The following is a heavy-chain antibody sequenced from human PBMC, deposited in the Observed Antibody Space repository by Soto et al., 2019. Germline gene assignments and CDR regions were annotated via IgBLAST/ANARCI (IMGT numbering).Heavy chain of an antibody. CDR3: ARGLGIVATIPFDY. Sequence: QVQLQQWGAGLLKPSETLSLTCAVYGGSFSGYYWSWIRQPPGKGLEWIGEINHSGSTNYNPSLKSRVTISVDTSKKQFSLKLSSVTAADTAVYYCARGLGIVATIPFDYWGQGTLVTVSS. CDR2: INHSGST. CDR1: GGSFSGYY. V-gene: IGHV4-34*01. J-gene: IGHJ4*02. D-gene: IGHD5-12*01.